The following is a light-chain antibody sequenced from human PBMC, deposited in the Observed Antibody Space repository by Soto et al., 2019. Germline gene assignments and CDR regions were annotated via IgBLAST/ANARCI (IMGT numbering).Light chain of an antibody. CDR2: SAS. J-gene: IGKJ2*01. V-gene: IGKV1-27*01. CDR3: QNFNSAPYT. CDR1: QGISNF. Sequence: DIQMTQSPSSLSASVGDRVTITCRASQGISNFLAWYQQKPGKVPRLLIYSASTLQSGVPSRFSGSGSGTDFTLTISSLQPEDVATYYCQNFNSAPYTFGQGTKLEIK.